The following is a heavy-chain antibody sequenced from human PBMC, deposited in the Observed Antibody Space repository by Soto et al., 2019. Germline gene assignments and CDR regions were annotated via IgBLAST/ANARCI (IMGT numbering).Heavy chain of an antibody. CDR2: IIPIFGTA. V-gene: IGHV1-69*01. J-gene: IGHJ6*02. CDR1: GGTFSSYA. D-gene: IGHD3-10*01. Sequence: QVQLVQSGAEVKKPGSSVKVSCKASGGTFSSYAISWVRQAPGQGLEWMGGIIPIFGTANYAQKFQGRVTIPADESTSTDYMGLSSLRSGDTAVYYCARDRYYYGSGPMDVWGQGTTVPVSS. CDR3: ARDRYYYGSGPMDV.